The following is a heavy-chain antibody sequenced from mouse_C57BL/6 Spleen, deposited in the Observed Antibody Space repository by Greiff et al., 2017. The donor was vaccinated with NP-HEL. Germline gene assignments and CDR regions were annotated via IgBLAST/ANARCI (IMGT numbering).Heavy chain of an antibody. Sequence: VQLQQSGAELVRPGASVTLSCKASGYTFTDYEMHWVKQTPVHGLEWIGAIDPETGGTAYNQKFKGKAILTADKSSSTAYMELRSLTSEDSAVYYCTRRRSHYYGSRTRYFDVWGTGTTVTVSS. V-gene: IGHV1-15*01. D-gene: IGHD1-1*01. J-gene: IGHJ1*03. CDR1: GYTFTDYE. CDR2: IDPETGGT. CDR3: TRRRSHYYGSRTRYFDV.